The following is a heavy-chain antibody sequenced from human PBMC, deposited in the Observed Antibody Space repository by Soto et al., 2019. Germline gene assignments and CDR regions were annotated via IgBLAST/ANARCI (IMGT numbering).Heavy chain of an antibody. Sequence: PGGSLRLSCAASGFTFSSYSMNWVRQAPGKGLEWVSYISSSSSTIYYADSVKGRFTISRDNAKNSLYLQMNSLRDEDTAVYYCARDLPYCSSNSCSFPYYFDYWGQGTLVTVSS. D-gene: IGHD2-2*01. V-gene: IGHV3-48*02. J-gene: IGHJ4*02. CDR2: ISSSSSTI. CDR1: GFTFSSYS. CDR3: ARDLPYCSSNSCSFPYYFDY.